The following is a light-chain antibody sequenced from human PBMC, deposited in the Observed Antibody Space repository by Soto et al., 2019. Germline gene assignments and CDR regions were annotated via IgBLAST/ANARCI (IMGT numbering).Light chain of an antibody. CDR3: HQYGSSLGT. J-gene: IGKJ2*01. V-gene: IGKV3-20*01. CDR1: QSVTGTN. Sequence: EIVMTQSPATLSVSPGEGATLSCRASQSVTGTNLAWYQQRAGQAPRLLIYDAVRRATGIPDRFSGSGSGTDFTLTISRLEPEDFAVYYCHQYGSSLGTFGQGTKVDIK. CDR2: DAV.